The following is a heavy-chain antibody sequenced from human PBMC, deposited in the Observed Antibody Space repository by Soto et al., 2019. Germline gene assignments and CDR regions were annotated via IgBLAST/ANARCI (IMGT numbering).Heavy chain of an antibody. CDR2: INHSGSA. V-gene: IGHV4-30-2*01. Sequence: PSETLSLTCAVSGGSISSGGYSWSWIRQPPGKGLEWIGYINHSGSAYYNPSLKSRVTISVDTSKNQFSLKLSSVTAADTAVYYCARSSIAPRLFMYPFDYWGQGTLVTVSS. D-gene: IGHD6-6*01. CDR1: GGSISSGGYS. J-gene: IGHJ4*02. CDR3: ARSSIAPRLFMYPFDY.